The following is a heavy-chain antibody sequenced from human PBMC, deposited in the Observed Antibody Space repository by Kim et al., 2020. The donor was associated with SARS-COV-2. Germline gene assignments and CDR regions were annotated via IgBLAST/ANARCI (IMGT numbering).Heavy chain of an antibody. J-gene: IGHJ4*02. V-gene: IGHV3-30-3*01. CDR2: ISYDGSNK. CDR1: GFTFSSYA. Sequence: GGSLRLSCAASGFTFSSYAMHWVRQAPGKGLEWVAVISYDGSNKYYADSVKGRFTISRDNSKNTLYLQMNSRRAEDTAVYYCARDKVGYYDFWSGHYPHQFDYWGQGTLVTVSS. D-gene: IGHD3-3*01. CDR3: ARDKVGYYDFWSGHYPHQFDY.